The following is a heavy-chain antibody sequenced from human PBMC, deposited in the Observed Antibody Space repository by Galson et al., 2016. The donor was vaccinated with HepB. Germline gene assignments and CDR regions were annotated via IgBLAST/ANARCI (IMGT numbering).Heavy chain of an antibody. V-gene: IGHV3-11*01. D-gene: IGHD3-16*01. CDR1: GFTFSDYY. J-gene: IGHJ6*02. Sequence: SLRLSCAASGFTFSDYYMSWIRQAPGKGLECVSDISSSGRTIYYADSVRGRLTISRDNAKNSLYLQMNSLRAEDTAVYYCARRLTWYGMDVWGQGTTVTVSS. CDR2: ISSSGRTI. CDR3: ARRLTWYGMDV.